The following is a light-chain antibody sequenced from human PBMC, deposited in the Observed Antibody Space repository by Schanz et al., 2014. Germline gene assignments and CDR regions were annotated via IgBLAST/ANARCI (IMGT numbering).Light chain of an antibody. CDR1: QSISSW. CDR3: QQYNNFWG. V-gene: IGKV1-5*01. CDR2: DAS. J-gene: IGKJ1*01. Sequence: DIQMTQSPSTLSASVGDRVTITCRASQSISSWLAWYQQKPGKAPKVLIYDASILESGVPSRFSGSGSGTEFTLTISSLQPDDFATYYCQQYNNFWGFGPGTKVEIK.